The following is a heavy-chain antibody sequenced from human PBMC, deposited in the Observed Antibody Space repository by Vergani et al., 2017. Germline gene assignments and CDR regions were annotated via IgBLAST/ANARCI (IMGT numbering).Heavy chain of an antibody. D-gene: IGHD4-23*01. J-gene: IGHJ4*02. Sequence: EVQLVQSGAEVKKPGESLRISCKGSGYSLTNYWISWVRQMPGKGLEWMGRIDPGDSYTNYSPSFQGHVTISADKSISTAYLQCSSLKASDTAMYYCASHPLRWGSFQYWGQGTLVTVSS. V-gene: IGHV5-10-1*03. CDR3: ASHPLRWGSFQY. CDR2: IDPGDSYT. CDR1: GYSLTNYW.